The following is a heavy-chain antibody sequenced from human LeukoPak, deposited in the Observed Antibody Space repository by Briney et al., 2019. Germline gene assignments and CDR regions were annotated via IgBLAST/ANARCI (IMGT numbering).Heavy chain of an antibody. CDR1: GGSFSGYY. D-gene: IGHD2-21*02. CDR3: ARVLAYCGGDCYRPYSYFDL. Sequence: SETLSLTCAVYGGSFSGYYWSWIRQPRGKGLEWIGEMNHSGSTNYNPSLKSRVTISVDTSKNQFSLKLSSVTAADTAVYYCARVLAYCGGDCYRPYSYFDLWGRGTLVTVSS. J-gene: IGHJ2*01. CDR2: MNHSGST. V-gene: IGHV4-34*01.